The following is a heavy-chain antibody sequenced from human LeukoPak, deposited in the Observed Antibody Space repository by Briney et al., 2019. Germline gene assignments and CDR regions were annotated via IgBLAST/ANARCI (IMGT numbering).Heavy chain of an antibody. V-gene: IGHV3-15*01. Sequence: GGSLRLSCAASGFTFSNAWMTWVRHAPGKGLEWVDRVKSKRDGGTIDYAAPVKGRFTISRDDSKDTLCLQMNSLEIEDAAVYYCTTVGSAWNFDYWGQGTLVTVSS. CDR2: VKSKRDGGTI. D-gene: IGHD6-25*01. CDR1: GFTFSNAW. J-gene: IGHJ4*02. CDR3: TTVGSAWNFDY.